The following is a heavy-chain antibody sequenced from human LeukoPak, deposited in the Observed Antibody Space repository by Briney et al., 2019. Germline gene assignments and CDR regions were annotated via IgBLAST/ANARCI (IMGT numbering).Heavy chain of an antibody. D-gene: IGHD5-12*01. V-gene: IGHV3-7*05. CDR3: AKGGSAYFDF. CDR2: VKQDGSEK. Sequence: PGGSLRLSCEASGFTFSNFWMSWVRQTPGKGLEWVANVKQDGSEKYYVASVKGRFTISRDNAKNSVCLEMNSLRAEDTAVYYCAKGGSAYFDFGGQGTLVTVSS. J-gene: IGHJ4*02. CDR1: GFTFSNFW.